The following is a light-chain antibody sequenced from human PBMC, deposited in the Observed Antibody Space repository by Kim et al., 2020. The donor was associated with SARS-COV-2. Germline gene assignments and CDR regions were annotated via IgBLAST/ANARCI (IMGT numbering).Light chain of an antibody. Sequence: ASVGDRVTITCRGRERSSSRLAWYQQKLEKAHKLLIYAASSLQSGVPSRFGGSGYGTDFTLTISSLQPEEFATYNSQQANSFPITFGEGTRLEIK. J-gene: IGKJ5*01. CDR3: QQANSFPIT. V-gene: IGKV1-12*01. CDR2: AAS. CDR1: ERSSSR.